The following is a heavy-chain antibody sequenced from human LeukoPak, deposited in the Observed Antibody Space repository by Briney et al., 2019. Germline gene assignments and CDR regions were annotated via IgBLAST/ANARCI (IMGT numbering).Heavy chain of an antibody. J-gene: IGHJ3*02. CDR3: ARDYYYDSRGAFDI. CDR1: GGSISSGGYY. Sequence: ETLSLTCTVSGGSISSGGYYWSWVRQAPGKGLEWVSVIYSGGSTYYADSVKGRFTISRDNSKNTLYLQMNSLRAEDTAVYYCARDYYYDSRGAFDIWGQGTMVTVSS. V-gene: IGHV3-53*01. D-gene: IGHD3-22*01. CDR2: IYSGGST.